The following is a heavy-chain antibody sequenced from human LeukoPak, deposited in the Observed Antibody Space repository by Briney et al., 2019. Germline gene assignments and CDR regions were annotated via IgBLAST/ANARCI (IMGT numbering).Heavy chain of an antibody. CDR3: ARSHYGSGSYRWFDP. Sequence: GSVKVSCKASGYTFTSYGISWVRQAPGQGLEWMGWIKPYNSKTNYAQKLQGRVTMTPDTSTSTAYMELRSLRSDDTAVYYCARSHYGSGSYRWFDPWGQGTLVTVS. D-gene: IGHD3-10*01. J-gene: IGHJ5*02. V-gene: IGHV1-18*01. CDR2: IKPYNSKT. CDR1: GYTFTSYG.